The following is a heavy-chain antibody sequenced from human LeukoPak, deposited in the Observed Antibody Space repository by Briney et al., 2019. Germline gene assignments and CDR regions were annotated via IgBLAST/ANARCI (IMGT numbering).Heavy chain of an antibody. CDR3: ARDHSAAGGYYYGMDV. Sequence: GGSLRLSCAASGFTFSSYSMNWVRQAPGKGLEWVSSISSSSSYIYYADSVKGRFTISRDNAKNSLYLQMNSLRAEDTAVYYCARDHSAAGGYYYGMDVWGQGTTVTVSS. CDR2: ISSSSSYI. CDR1: GFTFSSYS. D-gene: IGHD6-25*01. V-gene: IGHV3-21*01. J-gene: IGHJ6*02.